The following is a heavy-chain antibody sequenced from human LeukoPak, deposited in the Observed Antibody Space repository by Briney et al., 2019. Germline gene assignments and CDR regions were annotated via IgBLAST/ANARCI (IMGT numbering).Heavy chain of an antibody. V-gene: IGHV4-34*01. CDR3: ARGDSSSWYITGDHYYYYMDV. J-gene: IGHJ6*03. Sequence: PSETLSLTCAVYGGSFSGYYWSWIRQPPGKGLEWIGEINHSGSTNYNPSLKSRVTISVDTSKNQFSLKLSSVTAADTAVYYCARGDSSSWYITGDHYYYYMDVWGKGTTVTVSS. CDR2: INHSGST. D-gene: IGHD6-13*01. CDR1: GGSFSGYY.